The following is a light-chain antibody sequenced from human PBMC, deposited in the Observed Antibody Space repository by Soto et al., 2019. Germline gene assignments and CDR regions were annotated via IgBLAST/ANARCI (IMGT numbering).Light chain of an antibody. V-gene: IGKV1-27*01. J-gene: IGKJ3*01. Sequence: DIQMTQSPTSLSASVGDRVTITCRASQGIRNFVAWYQQKPGKAPKLLIYAASTLQSWVPSRFSGSGSGTDFPRTINGVQPEDVATYSGQEYSSVPIFGPGTKVEIK. CDR1: QGIRNF. CDR2: AAS. CDR3: QEYSSVPI.